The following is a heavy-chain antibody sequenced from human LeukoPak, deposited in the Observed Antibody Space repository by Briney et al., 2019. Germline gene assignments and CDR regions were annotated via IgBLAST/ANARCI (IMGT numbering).Heavy chain of an antibody. Sequence: PSETLSLTCTVSGGSISSYYWSWIRQPPGKGLEWIGYIYYSGSTNYNPSLKSRVTISVDTSKNQFSLKLSSVTAADTAVYYCARVFSYDSSGYSDAFDIWGQGTMVTVSS. J-gene: IGHJ3*02. CDR1: GGSISSYY. V-gene: IGHV4-59*01. D-gene: IGHD3-22*01. CDR3: ARVFSYDSSGYSDAFDI. CDR2: IYYSGST.